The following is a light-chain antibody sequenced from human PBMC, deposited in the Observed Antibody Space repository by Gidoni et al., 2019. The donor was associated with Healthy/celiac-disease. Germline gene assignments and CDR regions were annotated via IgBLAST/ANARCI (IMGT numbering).Light chain of an antibody. CDR3: QQYYSYPYT. CDR2: AAS. CDR1: QGISSY. Sequence: AIGMTQSPSSLSASTGDRVTITCTASQGISSYLAWYQQKPGKAPKLLIYAASTLQSGVPSRFSGSGSGTDFTLTISCLQSEDFATYYCQQYYSYPYTFDQGTKLEIK. J-gene: IGKJ2*01. V-gene: IGKV1-8*01.